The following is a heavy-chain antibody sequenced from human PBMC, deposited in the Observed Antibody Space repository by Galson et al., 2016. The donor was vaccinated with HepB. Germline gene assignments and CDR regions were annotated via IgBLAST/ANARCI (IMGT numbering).Heavy chain of an antibody. CDR2: LSATSTTI. Sequence: SLRLSCAASGFTFSDYHMNWVRQAPGKGLEWISFLSATSTTIHYADSVKGRFTISRDNARDSLFLQMNSLRVDDTAIYYCTTEPRTAGGGYWGQGTLVAVSS. D-gene: IGHD1-14*01. J-gene: IGHJ4*02. V-gene: IGHV3-48*01. CDR3: TTEPRTAGGGY. CDR1: GFTFSDYH.